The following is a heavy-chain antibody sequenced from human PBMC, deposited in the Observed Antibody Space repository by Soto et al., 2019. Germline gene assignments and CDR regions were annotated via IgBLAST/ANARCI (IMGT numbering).Heavy chain of an antibody. CDR2: IYYSGST. CDR3: ARLVVVVAATSLSYWYFDL. V-gene: IGHV4-31*03. J-gene: IGHJ2*01. CDR1: GGSISSGGYY. D-gene: IGHD2-15*01. Sequence: QVQLQESGPGLVKPSQTLSLTCTVSGGSISSGGYYWSWIRQHPGKGLEWIGYIYYSGSTYYSPSLKSRVTISVDTSKNQFSLKLSSVTAADTAVYYCARLVVVVAATSLSYWYFDLWGRGTLVTVSS.